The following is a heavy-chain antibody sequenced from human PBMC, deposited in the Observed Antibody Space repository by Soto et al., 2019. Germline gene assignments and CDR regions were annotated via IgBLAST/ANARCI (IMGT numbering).Heavy chain of an antibody. CDR1: GFIFSNAW. V-gene: IGHV3-15*07. CDR2: VKSKTDGGTT. Sequence: EVHLVESGGGLVKPGGSLGLSCGAPGFIFSNAWINWVRQAPGKGLEWVGRVKSKTDGGTTDFAAPVKGRFAISRDDSKNMVYLEMNSLKTEDTAIYYCTTDSYMTNIIVRFDYWGHGTLVTVSS. D-gene: IGHD4-17*01. J-gene: IGHJ4*01. CDR3: TTDSYMTNIIVRFDY.